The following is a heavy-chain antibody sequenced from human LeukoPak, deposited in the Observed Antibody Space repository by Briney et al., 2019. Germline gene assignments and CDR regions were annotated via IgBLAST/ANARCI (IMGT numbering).Heavy chain of an antibody. CDR1: GFTVSNNY. J-gene: IGHJ6*02. D-gene: IGHD5-18*01. V-gene: IGHV3-53*01. CDR3: AKAWIQLWFSGMDV. CDR2: IYSGGGT. Sequence: GGSLRLSCAASGFTVSNNYMSWVRQAPGKGLEWVSVIYSGGGTYYADSVKGRFTISRDNSKNTVYLQMNSLRAEDTAVYYCAKAWIQLWFSGMDVWGQGTTVTVSS.